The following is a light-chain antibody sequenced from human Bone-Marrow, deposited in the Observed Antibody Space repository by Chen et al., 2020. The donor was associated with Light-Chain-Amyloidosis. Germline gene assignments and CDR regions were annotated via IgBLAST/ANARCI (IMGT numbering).Light chain of an antibody. V-gene: IGLV2-14*03. CDR2: AVS. J-gene: IGLJ1*01. Sequence: LTQPASVSGSPGSSITISCIRTSGDVGTYNYVSWYQQHPGKAPKVMIYAVSNRPSGVSNRFSGSKSGDTASLTISGLQAEDEADYYCSSFTSSSSYVFGPGTKITVL. CDR1: SGDVGTYNY. CDR3: SSFTSSSSYV.